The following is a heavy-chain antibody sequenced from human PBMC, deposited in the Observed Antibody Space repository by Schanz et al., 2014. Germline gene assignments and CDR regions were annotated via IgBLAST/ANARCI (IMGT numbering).Heavy chain of an antibody. Sequence: QLVQSGSEFRKPGASVKVSCKASGYIFSIYAIHWVRQAHGQGLEWMGWINPTTGNPGYAQGFTGRFVFSFDTSVSTAYLQISGLKAEDTAVYYCARARYGLDVWGQGTTVTVSS. V-gene: IGHV7-4-1*02. J-gene: IGHJ6*02. CDR3: ARARYGLDV. CDR2: INPTTGNP. CDR1: GYIFSIYA.